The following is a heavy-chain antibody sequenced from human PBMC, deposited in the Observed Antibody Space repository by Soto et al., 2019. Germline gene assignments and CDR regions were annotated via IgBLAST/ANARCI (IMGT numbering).Heavy chain of an antibody. CDR3: AKPPDYNWNDY. CDR2: INPSGGGT. D-gene: IGHD1-20*01. CDR1: GYTFTNYY. J-gene: IGHJ4*02. Sequence: ASVKVSCKASGYTFTNYYMHWVRQAPGQGLEWMGIINPSGGGTNYAQKFQGRVTMTKDTLYLQMNNLRAEDTAVYYCAKPPDYNWNDYWGQGTLVTVSS. V-gene: IGHV1-46*01.